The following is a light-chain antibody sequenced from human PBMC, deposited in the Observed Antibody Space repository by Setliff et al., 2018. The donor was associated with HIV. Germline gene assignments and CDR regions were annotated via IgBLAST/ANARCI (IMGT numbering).Light chain of an antibody. Sequence: QSALTQPRSVSGSPGQSVTIPYTGTSSDVGNYNYVSWYQQHPGKAPKLMIYDVTKRPSGVPDRFSGSKSGNTASLTISGLQAEDEADYYCSSYAGSYTSLFVFGTGTKVTVL. CDR2: DVT. CDR3: SSYAGSYTSLFV. J-gene: IGLJ1*01. V-gene: IGLV2-11*01. CDR1: SSDVGNYNY.